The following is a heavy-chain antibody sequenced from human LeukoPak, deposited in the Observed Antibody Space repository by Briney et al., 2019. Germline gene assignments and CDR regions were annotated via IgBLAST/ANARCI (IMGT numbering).Heavy chain of an antibody. J-gene: IGHJ4*02. CDR1: GLTFRTYG. Sequence: GGSLRLSCTSSGLTFRTYGIHWVRQAPGKGLEWVAVIWYDGSNKFYADSVKGRFTISRDNSKNTLWLRMDSLRAEDTAVYYCTRDWNHYLDYWRQGTQVPVSS. CDR2: IWYDGSNK. CDR3: TRDWNHYLDY. V-gene: IGHV3-33*01. D-gene: IGHD1-1*01.